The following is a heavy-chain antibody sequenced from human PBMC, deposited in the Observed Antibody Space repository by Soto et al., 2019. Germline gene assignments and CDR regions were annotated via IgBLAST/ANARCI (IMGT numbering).Heavy chain of an antibody. D-gene: IGHD6-19*01. CDR2: IYYSGST. CDR3: EREEYSSGWVKFDY. J-gene: IGHJ4*02. CDR1: GGSISSYY. Sequence: SETLSLTCTVSGGSISSYYWSWIRQPPGKGLEWIGYIYYSGSTNYNPSLKSRVTISVDTSKNQFSLKLSSVTAADTAVYYCEREEYSSGWVKFDYWAQGTLVTVSS. V-gene: IGHV4-59*01.